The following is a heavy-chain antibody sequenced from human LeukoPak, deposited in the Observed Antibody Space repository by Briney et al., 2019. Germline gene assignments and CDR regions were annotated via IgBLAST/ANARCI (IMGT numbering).Heavy chain of an antibody. CDR2: IYTSGST. CDR1: GGSISSGSYY. D-gene: IGHD1-1*01. Sequence: SQTLSLTCTVSGGSISSGSYYWSWIRQPAGKGLEWIGRIYTSGSTNYNPSLKSRVTMSVDTSKNQFSLKLSSVTAADTAVYYCARLNWNDPTNWFDPWGQGTLVTVSS. J-gene: IGHJ5*02. V-gene: IGHV4-61*02. CDR3: ARLNWNDPTNWFDP.